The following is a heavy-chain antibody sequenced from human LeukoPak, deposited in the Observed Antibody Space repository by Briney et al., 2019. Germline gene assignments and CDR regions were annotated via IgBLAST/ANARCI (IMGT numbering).Heavy chain of an antibody. CDR1: GFTFSDYY. Sequence: TGGSLRLSCAASGFTFSDYYMSWIRQAPGKGLEWISYITGGGNTIEYGDSVKGRFTISRDNAKNSLFLQMNSLRTEDTAVYYCVRANYGFDYWGQGTLVTAS. CDR2: ITGGGNTI. V-gene: IGHV3-11*04. CDR3: VRANYGFDY. J-gene: IGHJ4*02. D-gene: IGHD3-10*01.